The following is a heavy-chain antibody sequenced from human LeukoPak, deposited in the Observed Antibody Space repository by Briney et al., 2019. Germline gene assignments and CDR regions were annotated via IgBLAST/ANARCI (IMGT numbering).Heavy chain of an antibody. CDR3: AKDGGTAAAKYYFDY. Sequence: GGSLRLSCAASGFTFDDYAMHWVRQAPGKGLEWVSLISWDGVSTYYADSVKGRFTISRDNSKNSLYLQMNSLRAEDTALYYCAKDGGTAAAKYYFDYWGQGTLVTVSS. V-gene: IGHV3-43D*03. D-gene: IGHD6-13*01. CDR1: GFTFDDYA. CDR2: ISWDGVST. J-gene: IGHJ4*02.